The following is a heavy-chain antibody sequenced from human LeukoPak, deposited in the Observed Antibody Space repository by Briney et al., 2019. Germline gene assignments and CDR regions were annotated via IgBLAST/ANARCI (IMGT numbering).Heavy chain of an antibody. CDR3: ASAGSGYLDF. J-gene: IGHJ4*02. V-gene: IGHV3-21*01. CDR1: GFTFSSHN. Sequence: GRSLRLSCAASGFTFSSHNMNWVRQAPGKGLEWVSSISISSTYINYADSVKGRFTISRDNAKTSLYLQMNSLRAEDTAVYYCASAGSGYLDFWGQGTLVTVSS. D-gene: IGHD3-10*01. CDR2: ISISSTYI.